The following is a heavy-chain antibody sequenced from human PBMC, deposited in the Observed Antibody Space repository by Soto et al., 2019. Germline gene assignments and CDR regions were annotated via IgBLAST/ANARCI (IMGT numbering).Heavy chain of an antibody. V-gene: IGHV3-48*02. CDR3: VRYCSTTLCNGVATRTFDY. D-gene: IGHD2-2*01. CDR1: GFAFSNYG. Sequence: GGSLRLSCTASGFAFSNYGIHWVRQAPGKGLEWVSYISTSGSTVYYADSVKGRFTISRDNTRNSLYLQMNSLRDEDTALYYCVRYCSTTLCNGVATRTFDYWGQGTLVTVSS. J-gene: IGHJ4*02. CDR2: ISTSGSTV.